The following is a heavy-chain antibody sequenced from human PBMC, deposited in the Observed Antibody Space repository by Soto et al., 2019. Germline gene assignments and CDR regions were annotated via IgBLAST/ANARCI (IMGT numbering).Heavy chain of an antibody. J-gene: IGHJ4*02. V-gene: IGHV4-31*03. D-gene: IGHD1-7*01. Sequence: QVQLQESGPGLVKPSQTLSLTCTVSGDCISSGGYYWSWIRQHPGKGLEWIGYSYDNGGAYYNPSLSGRVVIALDRSENQFSLRQSSVTAADTAVYYCARVKGGTTPRAFDSWGQGTLVTVPS. CDR2: SYDNGGA. CDR3: ARVKGGTTPRAFDS. CDR1: GDCISSGGYY.